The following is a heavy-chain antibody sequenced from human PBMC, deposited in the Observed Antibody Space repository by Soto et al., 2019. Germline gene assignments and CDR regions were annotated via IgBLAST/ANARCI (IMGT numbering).Heavy chain of an antibody. CDR1: GFTFSSYW. CDR2: INSDGSST. CDR3: ARVYDILTGYYSKANMDV. D-gene: IGHD3-9*01. J-gene: IGHJ6*03. V-gene: IGHV3-74*01. Sequence: GGSLRLSCAASGFTFSSYWMHWVRQAPGKGLVWVSRINSDGSSTSYADSVKGRFTISRDNAKNTLYLQMNSLRAEDTAVYYCARVYDILTGYYSKANMDVWGKGTTVTVSS.